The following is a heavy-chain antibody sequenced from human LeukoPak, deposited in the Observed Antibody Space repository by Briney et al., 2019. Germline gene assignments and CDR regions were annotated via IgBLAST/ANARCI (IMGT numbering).Heavy chain of an antibody. CDR3: ARDRYSYGF. D-gene: IGHD5-18*01. J-gene: IGHJ4*02. CDR1: GGFISTYY. CDR2: ISYSGGT. Sequence: PSETLSLTCTVSGGFISTYYWSWIRQPPGKGLEWIGFISYSGGTYHNPSLKSRVTMSVDTSKNQFSLNLRSVTAADTAVYYCARDRYSYGFWGQGILVTVSS. V-gene: IGHV4-59*01.